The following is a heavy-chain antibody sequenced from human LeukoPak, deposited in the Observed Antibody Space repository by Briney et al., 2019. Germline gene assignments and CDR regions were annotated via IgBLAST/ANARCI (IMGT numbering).Heavy chain of an antibody. J-gene: IGHJ4*02. V-gene: IGHV3-23*01. CDR3: AKDNVVVVAATFDY. CDR1: GFTFSRYA. D-gene: IGHD2-15*01. Sequence: GGSLRLSCAASGFTFSRYAINWVRQAPGKGLEWVSAISGSGGSTYYADSVKGRFTISRDNSKNTLYLQMNSLRAEDTAVYYCAKDNVVVVAATFDYWGQGTLVTVSS. CDR2: ISGSGGST.